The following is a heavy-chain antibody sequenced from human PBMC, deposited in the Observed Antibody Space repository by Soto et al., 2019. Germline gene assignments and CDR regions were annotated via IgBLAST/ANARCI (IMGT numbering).Heavy chain of an antibody. CDR1: GFTSNTYG. J-gene: IGHJ4*02. D-gene: IGHD2-2*02. CDR2: ISYDGSEK. V-gene: IGHV3-30*18. Sequence: PGGSLRHSCAASGFTSNTYGMHWVRQAPGKGLEWVAVISYDGSEKYYVDSVKGRFTISKDNSKNTLYLQMNSLRPEDTAVYYCAKSPNFYCSSPNCYKYYFDHWGQGTRVTVSS. CDR3: AKSPNFYCSSPNCYKYYFDH.